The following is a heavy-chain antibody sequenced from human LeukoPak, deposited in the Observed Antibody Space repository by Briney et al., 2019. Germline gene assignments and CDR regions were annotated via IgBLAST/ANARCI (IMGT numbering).Heavy chain of an antibody. CDR3: ARVPSSGRYDY. CDR1: GFTFSSYA. J-gene: IGHJ4*02. D-gene: IGHD6-19*01. CDR2: ISGSGGST. Sequence: GGSLRLSCAASGFTFSSYAMSWVRQAPGKGLEWVSAISGSGGSTYYADSVKGRFTISRDNSKNTLYLQTNSLRAEDTAVYYCARVPSSGRYDYWGQGTLVTVSS. V-gene: IGHV3-23*01.